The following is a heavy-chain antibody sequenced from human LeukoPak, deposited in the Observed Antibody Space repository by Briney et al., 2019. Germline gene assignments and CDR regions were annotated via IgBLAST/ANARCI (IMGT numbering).Heavy chain of an antibody. D-gene: IGHD5-18*01. CDR3: ARVLDFGYSYGHSRRYYGMDV. CDR2: ISAYNGNT. V-gene: IGHV1-18*01. Sequence: ASVKVSCKASGYTFTSYGISWVRQAPGQGLEWMGWISAYNGNTNYAQKLQGRVTMTTDTSTSTAYMELRSLRSDDTAVYYCARVLDFGYSYGHSRRYYGMDVWGQGTTVTVSS. CDR1: GYTFTSYG. J-gene: IGHJ6*02.